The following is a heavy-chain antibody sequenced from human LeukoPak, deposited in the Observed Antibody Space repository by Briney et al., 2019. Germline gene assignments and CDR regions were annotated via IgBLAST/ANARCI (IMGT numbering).Heavy chain of an antibody. CDR1: GYTFTGYY. CDR3: ARDLYYYGSGRYYYYYYMDV. CDR2: INPNSGGT. Sequence: ASVKVSCKASGYTFTGYYMHWVRQAPGQGLEWMGWINPNSGGTNYAQKFQGRVTMTRDTSISTAYMELSRLRSDDTAVYYCARDLYYYGSGRYYYYYYMDVWGKGTTVTVSS. D-gene: IGHD3-10*01. V-gene: IGHV1-2*02. J-gene: IGHJ6*03.